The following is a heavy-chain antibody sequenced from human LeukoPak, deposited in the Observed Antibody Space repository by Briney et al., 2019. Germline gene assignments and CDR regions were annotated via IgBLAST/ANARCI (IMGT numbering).Heavy chain of an antibody. D-gene: IGHD2-15*01. CDR3: ARQSGGPYNWFDP. CDR2: IYSDGST. J-gene: IGHJ5*02. V-gene: IGHV3-66*04. Sequence: GGSLRLSCAASGFTVSSDYMNWVRQAPGKGLEWVSVIYSDGSTYYADSVKDRFTISRDKSKNTLYLQLNSLRAEDTAVYFCARQSGGPYNWFDPWGQGTLVTVSS. CDR1: GFTVSSDY.